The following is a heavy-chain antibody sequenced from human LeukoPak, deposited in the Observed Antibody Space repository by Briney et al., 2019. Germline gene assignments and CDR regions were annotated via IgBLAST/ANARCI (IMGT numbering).Heavy chain of an antibody. CDR2: INHSGST. Sequence: SETLSLTCAVYGGSFSGYYWSWIRQPPGKGLEWIGEINHSGSTNYNPSLKSRVTISVDTSKNQFSLKLSSVTAADTAVYYCARHRTYYYGSGSYYNAPYYFDYWGQGTLVTVSS. D-gene: IGHD3-10*01. CDR3: ARHRTYYYGSGSYYNAPYYFDY. V-gene: IGHV4-34*01. J-gene: IGHJ4*02. CDR1: GGSFSGYY.